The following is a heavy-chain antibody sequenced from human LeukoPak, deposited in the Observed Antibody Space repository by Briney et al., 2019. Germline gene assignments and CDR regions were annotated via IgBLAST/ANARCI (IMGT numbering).Heavy chain of an antibody. V-gene: IGHV4-59*01. CDR1: GGSISGYY. J-gene: IGHJ4*02. Sequence: PSETLSLTCTVFGGSISGYYWSWIRQPPGKALEWIGYIYFGGSTHYNPSLKSRVTMSAGTSKNQFSLNLRSMTAADTAVYYCARVSSVGSYWSDFEYWGQGTLVTVSS. CDR2: IYFGGST. D-gene: IGHD1-26*01. CDR3: ARVSSVGSYWSDFEY.